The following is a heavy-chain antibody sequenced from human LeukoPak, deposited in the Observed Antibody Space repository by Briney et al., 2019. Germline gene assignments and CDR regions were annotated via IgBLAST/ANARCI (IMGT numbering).Heavy chain of an antibody. V-gene: IGHV1-69*05. D-gene: IGHD3-16*01. CDR3: ARDGGAMARYFYYYYMDV. CDR1: GYTFTSYG. CDR2: IIPIFGTA. Sequence: SVKVSCKASGYTFTSYGISWVRQAPGQGLEWMGRIIPIFGTANYAQKFQGRVTITTDESTSTAYMELSSLRSEDTAVYYCARDGGAMARYFYYYYMDVWGKGTTVTVSS. J-gene: IGHJ6*03.